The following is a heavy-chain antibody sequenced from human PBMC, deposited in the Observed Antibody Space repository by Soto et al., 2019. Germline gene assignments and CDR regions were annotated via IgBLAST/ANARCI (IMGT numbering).Heavy chain of an antibody. CDR3: ASADFDY. CDR1: DGSISSSNW. J-gene: IGHJ4*02. CDR2: IYPGGSI. V-gene: IGHV4-4*02. Sequence: QVQLQESGPGLVKPSGTLSLTCAVSDGSISSSNWWNWVRQPPGKGMEWIGEIYPGGSINYNPSLKSRLTRSVDKSKNQISLNLTSVTAADTAVYYCASADFDYWGQGTLVTVSS.